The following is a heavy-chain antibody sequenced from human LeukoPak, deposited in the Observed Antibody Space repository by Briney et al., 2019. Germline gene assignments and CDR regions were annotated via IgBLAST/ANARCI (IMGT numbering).Heavy chain of an antibody. D-gene: IGHD1-26*01. J-gene: IGHJ4*02. Sequence: SVKVSCKASGGTFSNYAISWVRQAPGQGLEWMGEIIPIFGTANYAQKFQGRVTITADESTSTAYMELSSLRSEDTAVYHCARDGPWPSTTILQKGGYFDYWGQGTLVTVSS. V-gene: IGHV1-69*13. CDR2: IIPIFGTA. CDR3: ARDGPWPSTTILQKGGYFDY. CDR1: GGTFSNYA.